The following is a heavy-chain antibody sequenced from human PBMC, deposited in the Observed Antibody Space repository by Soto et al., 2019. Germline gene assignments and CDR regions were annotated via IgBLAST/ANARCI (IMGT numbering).Heavy chain of an antibody. CDR1: GFTFSSYW. Sequence: PGGSLRLSCAASGFTFSSYWMHWVRQAPGKGLVWVSRINSDGSSTSYADSVKGRFTISRDNAKNTLYLQMNSLRAEDTAVYYCARERGSGYLIDYWGQGTLVTVSS. CDR2: INSDGSST. CDR3: ARERGSGYLIDY. D-gene: IGHD3-22*01. J-gene: IGHJ4*02. V-gene: IGHV3-74*01.